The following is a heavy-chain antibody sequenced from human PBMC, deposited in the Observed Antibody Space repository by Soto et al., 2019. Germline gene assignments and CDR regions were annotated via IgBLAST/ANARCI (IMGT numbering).Heavy chain of an antibody. V-gene: IGHV4-38-2*01. CDR2: IYHGRST. CDR3: ARVGPWVPYYYDSSPYTFENWFDP. J-gene: IGHJ5*02. Sequence: SETLSLTCAASGYSISSDDYWGWLRQPPGKGLEWIGSIYHGRSTYYNPSLNSRFTLSIDMTNNHVSLILNSVTAADTAVYYCARVGPWVPYYYDSSPYTFENWFDPWGQGTLVTVS. CDR1: GYSISSDDY. D-gene: IGHD3-22*01.